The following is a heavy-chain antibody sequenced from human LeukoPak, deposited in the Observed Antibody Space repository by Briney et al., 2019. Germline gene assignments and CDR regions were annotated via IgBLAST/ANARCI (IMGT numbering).Heavy chain of an antibody. CDR2: VSPDGTNT. CDR1: GFTFRSYW. V-gene: IGHV3-74*01. Sequence: GGSLRLSCAASGFTFRSYWVHWVRQPPGKGLVWVSRVSPDGTNTDYADSLKGRFTISRDNAKNTLYLQMNSLRVEDTAVYYCARGPSWFDPWGQGTLVTVSS. J-gene: IGHJ5*02. CDR3: ARGPSWFDP.